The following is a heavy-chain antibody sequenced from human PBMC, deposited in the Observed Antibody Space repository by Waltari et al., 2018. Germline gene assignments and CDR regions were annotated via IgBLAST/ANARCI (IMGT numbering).Heavy chain of an antibody. CDR3: ASKGRWLQLYYFDY. V-gene: IGHV3-23*04. D-gene: IGHD5-12*01. CDR1: GFTFSSYA. CDR2: ISGSGGST. Sequence: EVQLVESGGGLVQPGGSLRLSCAASGFTFSSYAMSWVRQAPGQGLEWVSAISGSGGSTYYADSVKGRFTISRDNSKSTLYLQMNSLRAEDTAVYYCASKGRWLQLYYFDYWGQGTLVTVSS. J-gene: IGHJ4*02.